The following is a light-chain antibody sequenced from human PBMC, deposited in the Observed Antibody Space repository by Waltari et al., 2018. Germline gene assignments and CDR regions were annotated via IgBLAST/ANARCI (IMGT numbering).Light chain of an antibody. V-gene: IGLV1-47*01. CDR3: ASWDDSLSAWV. J-gene: IGLJ3*02. CDR2: RNQ. CDR1: SSNIGINN. Sequence: QSVVTQPPSASGTPGQRVTISCSGSSSNIGINNVYWYQQFPGTAPKLPIYRNQQRPSGVPDQFSGSKSGTSASLAISGLRSEYEADYYCASWDDSLSAWVFGGGTKLTVL.